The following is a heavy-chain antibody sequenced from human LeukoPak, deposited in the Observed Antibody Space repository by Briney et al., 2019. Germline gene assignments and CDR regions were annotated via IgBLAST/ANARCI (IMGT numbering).Heavy chain of an antibody. CDR1: GCYISSSSYY. CDR3: ARNKLPYCGGDCYSGAFDI. D-gene: IGHD2-21*02. J-gene: IGHJ3*02. V-gene: IGHV4-39*07. Sequence: SETLSLTCTVSGCYISSSSYYWGWLRQPPGKGLEGIGSIYCSGSTYYNPSLKSRAIISVDTYKNQFSLMVSPVTAAHAAVYYWARNKLPYCGGDCYSGAFDISGQATILTVSA. CDR2: IYCSGST.